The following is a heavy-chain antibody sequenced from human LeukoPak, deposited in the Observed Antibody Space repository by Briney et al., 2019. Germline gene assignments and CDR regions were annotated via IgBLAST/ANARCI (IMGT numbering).Heavy chain of an antibody. CDR3: TRGTYYYALN. J-gene: IGHJ4*02. Sequence: GGSLRLSCAASGFTFSSYAMSWVRQASGKGLEWVGRIRTKPNSYATAYAASLKGRFTISRDDSQNTAYLQMHSLKTEDTAVYYCTRGTYYYALNWGQGTLVTVSS. CDR2: IRTKPNSYAT. V-gene: IGHV3-73*01. D-gene: IGHD3-10*01. CDR1: GFTFSSYA.